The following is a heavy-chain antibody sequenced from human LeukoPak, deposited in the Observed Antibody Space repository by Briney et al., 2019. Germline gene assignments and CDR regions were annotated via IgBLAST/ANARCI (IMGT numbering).Heavy chain of an antibody. CDR3: ARKVGATDNAFDI. J-gene: IGHJ3*02. CDR1: GFTFSSYA. D-gene: IGHD1-26*01. CDR2: ISGSGGST. Sequence: GGSLRLSCAASGFTFSSYAMSWVRQAPGKGLEWVSGISGSGGSTYYADSVKGRFIISRDNSKNKLYLQMNSLRAEDTAVYYCARKVGATDNAFDIWGQGTMVTVSS. V-gene: IGHV3-23*01.